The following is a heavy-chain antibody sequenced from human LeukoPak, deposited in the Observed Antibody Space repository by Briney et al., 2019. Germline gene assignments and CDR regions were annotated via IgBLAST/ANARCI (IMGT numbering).Heavy chain of an antibody. CDR3: AKDRVGRQFARVGATDY. CDR1: GFTFSSYA. D-gene: IGHD1-26*01. CDR2: ISGSGGST. V-gene: IGHV3-23*01. J-gene: IGHJ4*02. Sequence: GGSLRLSCAASGFTFSSYAMSWVRQAPGKGLEWVSAISGSGGSTYYADSVKGRFTISRGNSKNTLYLQMNSLRAEDTAVYYCAKDRVGRQFARVGATDYWGQGTLVTVSS.